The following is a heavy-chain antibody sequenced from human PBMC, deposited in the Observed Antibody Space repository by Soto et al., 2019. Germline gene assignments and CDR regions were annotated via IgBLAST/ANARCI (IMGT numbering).Heavy chain of an antibody. CDR2: IDDSGRT. CDR3: ATQGRNTRMVVVRHYATDF. V-gene: IGHV4-39*01. J-gene: IGHJ6*02. CDR1: SGTVSVNSHY. Sequence: PSETLSLTCAVSSGTVSVNSHYWGWIRQPPGKGLEWIGAIDDSGRTYYSESLKSRATISVDTARNQFSLKLNSVTAPDTAVYYCATQGRNTRMVVVRHYATDFWGQGTAVTVSS. D-gene: IGHD2-15*01.